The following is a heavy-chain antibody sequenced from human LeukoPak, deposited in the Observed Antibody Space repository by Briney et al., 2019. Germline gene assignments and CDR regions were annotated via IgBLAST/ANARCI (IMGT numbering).Heavy chain of an antibody. CDR2: IYTSGST. Sequence: SETLSLTCTVSGGSISRYYWSWIRQPPGKGLEWIGYIYTSGSTNYNPSLKSRVTISVDTSKNQFSLKLSSVTAADTAVYYCARAQWELLDYWGQGTVVTVSS. CDR3: ARAQWELLDY. J-gene: IGHJ4*02. CDR1: GGSISRYY. V-gene: IGHV4-4*09. D-gene: IGHD1-26*01.